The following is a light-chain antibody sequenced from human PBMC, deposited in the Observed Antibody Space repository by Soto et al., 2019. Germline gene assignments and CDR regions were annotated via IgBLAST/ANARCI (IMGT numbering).Light chain of an antibody. Sequence: QPVLTQPPSASGTPGQRVTISCSGSSSNIGSNTVNWYQQLPGTAPKLLIYSNNQRPSGVPDRFSGSKSGTSASLAISGLQSEDEADYYCAAWDDSLNGSVFGGGT. CDR2: SNN. J-gene: IGLJ3*02. CDR1: SSNIGSNT. V-gene: IGLV1-44*01. CDR3: AAWDDSLNGSV.